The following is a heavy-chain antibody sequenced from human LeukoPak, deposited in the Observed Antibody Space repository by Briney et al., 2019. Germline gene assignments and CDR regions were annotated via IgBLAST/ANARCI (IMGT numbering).Heavy chain of an antibody. CDR3: AKAVSPIAPTSYFDS. V-gene: IGHV3-30-3*01. J-gene: IGHJ4*02. CDR1: GFTFSSYA. D-gene: IGHD2-15*01. Sequence: GGSLRLSCAASGFTFSSYAMHWVRQAPGKGLEWVAVISYDGSNKYYADSVKGRFTISRDNSKNLLYLDMNSLRLEDTAVYYCAKAVSPIAPTSYFDSWGQGTKVAVSS. CDR2: ISYDGSNK.